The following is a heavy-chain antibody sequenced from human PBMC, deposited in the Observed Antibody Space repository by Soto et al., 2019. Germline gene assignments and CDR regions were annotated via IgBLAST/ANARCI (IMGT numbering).Heavy chain of an antibody. D-gene: IGHD6-19*01. CDR2: INAGHGNT. CDR1: GYTFTTYA. Sequence: SVKVSCKASGYTFTTYAIHWVSQAPRQRLEWMGWINAGHGNTKYSQRFQGRVTITTDPSASTAYMELSGLRSEDTAVYYCARDLVGLGGIAGSGTDYWGQGKLVTVSS. V-gene: IGHV1-3*01. CDR3: ARDLVGLGGIAGSGTDY. J-gene: IGHJ4*02.